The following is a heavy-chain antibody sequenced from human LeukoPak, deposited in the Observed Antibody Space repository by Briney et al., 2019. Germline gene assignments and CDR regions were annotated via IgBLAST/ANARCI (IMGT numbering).Heavy chain of an antibody. CDR1: GGSISSYY. CDR3: ARGRFGELSFDY. J-gene: IGHJ4*02. V-gene: IGHV4-59*01. Sequence: PSETLSLTCTVSGGSISSYYWSWIRQPPGKGLEWIGYIYYSGSTNYNPSLKSRVTISVDTSKNQFSLKLSSVTAADTAVYYCARGRFGELSFDYWGQGTLVTVSS. D-gene: IGHD3-10*01. CDR2: IYYSGST.